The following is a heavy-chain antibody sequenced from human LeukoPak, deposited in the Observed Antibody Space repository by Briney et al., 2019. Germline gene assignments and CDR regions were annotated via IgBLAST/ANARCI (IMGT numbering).Heavy chain of an antibody. V-gene: IGHV3-23*01. Sequence: SGGSLRLSCAASGFTFSSYAMSWVRQAPGKGLEWVSAISGSGGSTYYADSVKGRFTISRDNSKNTLYLQMNSLRAEDTAVYYCASIVGATRNAFDIWGQGTMVTVSS. CDR2: ISGSGGST. CDR1: GFTFSSYA. D-gene: IGHD1-26*01. J-gene: IGHJ3*02. CDR3: ASIVGATRNAFDI.